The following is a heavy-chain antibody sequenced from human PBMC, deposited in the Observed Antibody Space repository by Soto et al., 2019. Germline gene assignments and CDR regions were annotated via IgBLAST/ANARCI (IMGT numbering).Heavy chain of an antibody. CDR2: INDKGDLT. Sequence: GGSLRLSCAASGFTFSNYAMNWVRQAPGRGLEWVSTINDKGDLTYYADSVKGRFTISKDNSKNTLSLQMSSLRAEDTAVYYCSGGKDFPPYYFYYGMDLWGQGTTVTVSS. CDR3: SGGKDFPPYYFYYGMDL. J-gene: IGHJ6*02. V-gene: IGHV3-23*01. CDR1: GFTFSNYA. D-gene: IGHD3-16*01.